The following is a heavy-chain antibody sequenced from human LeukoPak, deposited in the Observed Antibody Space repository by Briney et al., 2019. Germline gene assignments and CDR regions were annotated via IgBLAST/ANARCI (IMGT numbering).Heavy chain of an antibody. D-gene: IGHD3-10*01. CDR2: IIPIFGTA. CDR3: ARDYMVRGVMGNWFDP. J-gene: IGHJ5*02. CDR1: GGTFSSYA. Sequence: GASVKVSCKASGGTFSSYAISWVRQAPGQGLEWMGGIIPIFGTANYAQKFQGRVTITADESTSTAYMELSSLRSEDTAVCYCARDYMVRGVMGNWFDPWGQGTLVTVSS. V-gene: IGHV1-69*13.